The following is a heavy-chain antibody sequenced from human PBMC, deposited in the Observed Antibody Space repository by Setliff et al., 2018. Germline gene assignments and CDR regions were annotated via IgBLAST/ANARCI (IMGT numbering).Heavy chain of an antibody. J-gene: IGHJ3*01. CDR2: IDISSTTI. V-gene: IGHV3-48*01. Sequence: GESLKISCAASGFTFSSYSMKWVRQAPGKGLEWISYIDISSTTIYYADSVKGRFTISRDNAKNSLYLQMNSLRAGDTAVYYCLMIVLRWGQGTMVTVSS. CDR1: GFTFSSYS. D-gene: IGHD2-8*01. CDR3: LMIVLR.